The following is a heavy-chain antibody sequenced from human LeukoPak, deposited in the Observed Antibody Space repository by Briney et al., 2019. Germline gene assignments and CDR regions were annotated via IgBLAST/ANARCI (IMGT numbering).Heavy chain of an antibody. CDR1: GFTFSSYA. V-gene: IGHV3-23*01. D-gene: IGHD6-13*01. CDR3: AKAIAAAGTLGRVSDDY. Sequence: GGSLRLSCAASGFTFSSYAMSWVRQAPGKGLEWVSAISGSGGSTYYADSVKGRFTISRDNSKNTLYLQMNSLRAEDTAVYYCAKAIAAAGTLGRVSDDYWGQGTLVTVSS. CDR2: ISGSGGST. J-gene: IGHJ4*02.